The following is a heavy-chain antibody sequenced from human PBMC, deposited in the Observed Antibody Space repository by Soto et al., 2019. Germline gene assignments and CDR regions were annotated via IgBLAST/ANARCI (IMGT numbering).Heavy chain of an antibody. D-gene: IGHD6-19*01. CDR3: ARGVAVPGAHIDY. Sequence: WETLSLTCSVSGGSISGSYWSWIRQSPGKGLEWLGYVYYTGSTNYSPSLRSRVSISVDTSKDEFSLRLSSVTAADTAVYFCARGVAVPGAHIDYWGQGTQVTVSS. J-gene: IGHJ4*02. V-gene: IGHV4-59*01. CDR2: VYYTGST. CDR1: GGSISGSY.